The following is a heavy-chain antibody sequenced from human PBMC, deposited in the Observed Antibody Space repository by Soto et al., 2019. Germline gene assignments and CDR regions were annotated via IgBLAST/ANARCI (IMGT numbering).Heavy chain of an antibody. V-gene: IGHV3-30*04. Sequence: QVQLVESGGGVVQPGRSLRLSCAASGFTFSGYAMHWVRQAPGKRVEWLAATSYDENYEYSADSVTGRFTISRDNSRKTLFLQMDSLRTEASAVYYCGRQVGSSGIWDFDYWGQGSLVTVSS. CDR2: TSYDENYE. CDR3: GRQVGSSGIWDFDY. CDR1: GFTFSGYA. J-gene: IGHJ4*02. D-gene: IGHD6-6*01.